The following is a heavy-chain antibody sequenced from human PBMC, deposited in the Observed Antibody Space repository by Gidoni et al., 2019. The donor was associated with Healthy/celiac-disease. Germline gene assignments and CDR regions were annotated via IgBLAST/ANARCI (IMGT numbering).Heavy chain of an antibody. CDR3: AREAQYCSSTSCYFAGIDY. CDR2: IIPIFGTA. J-gene: IGHJ4*02. V-gene: IGHV1-69*01. CDR1: GGTFSSYA. D-gene: IGHD2-2*01. Sequence: QVQLVQSGAEVKKPGSSVKVSCKASGGTFSSYAISWVRQAPGQGLEWMGGIIPIFGTANYAQKFQGIVTITADESTSTAYMELSSLRSEDTAVYYCAREAQYCSSTSCYFAGIDYWGQGTLVTVSS.